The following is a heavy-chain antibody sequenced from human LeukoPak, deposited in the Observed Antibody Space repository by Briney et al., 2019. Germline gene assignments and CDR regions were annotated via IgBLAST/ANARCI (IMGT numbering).Heavy chain of an antibody. CDR3: ARGSRRSGWILEDY. CDR2: IIPILGIA. J-gene: IGHJ4*02. V-gene: IGHV1-69*02. CDR1: GGTFSSYT. Sequence: GASVKVSCKASGGTFSSYTISWVRQAPGQGLEWMGRIIPILGIANCAQKFQGRVTITADKSTSTAYMELSSLRSEDTAVYYCARGSRRSGWILEDYWGQGTLVSVSS. D-gene: IGHD6-19*01.